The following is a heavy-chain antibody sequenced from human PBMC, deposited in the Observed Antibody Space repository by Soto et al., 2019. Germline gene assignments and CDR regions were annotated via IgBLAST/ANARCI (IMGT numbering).Heavy chain of an antibody. J-gene: IGHJ4*02. D-gene: IGHD1-20*01. CDR2: VYYTGKT. CDR1: GGSITSNY. CDR3: AGGRWAVGIFEF. V-gene: IGHV4-59*01. Sequence: QLQESGPGLVKPWETLFLTCTVSGGSITSNYWSWIRQSPGKGLEWVGFVYYTGKTAYNPSLKSRVTISVDTSKSQVALRLHSLTDADTALYDCAGGRWAVGIFEFWGQGTLATVSS.